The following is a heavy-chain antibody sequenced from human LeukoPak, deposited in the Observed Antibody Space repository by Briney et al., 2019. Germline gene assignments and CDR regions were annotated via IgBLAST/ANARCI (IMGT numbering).Heavy chain of an antibody. Sequence: ASVKVSCKASGYTFTGYYMHWVRQAPGQGLGWMGWINPNSGGTNYAQKFQGMVTMTRDTSISTAYMELSRLRSDDTAVYYCARGITGTNRALYYYYYYMDVWGKGTTVTVSS. CDR2: INPNSGGT. CDR1: GYTFTGYY. CDR3: ARGITGTNRALYYYYYYMDV. J-gene: IGHJ6*03. D-gene: IGHD1-7*01. V-gene: IGHV1-2*02.